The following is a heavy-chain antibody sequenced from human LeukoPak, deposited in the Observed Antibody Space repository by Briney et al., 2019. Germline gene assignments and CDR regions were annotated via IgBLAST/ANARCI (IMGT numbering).Heavy chain of an antibody. Sequence: GGSLRLSCAASGFTFSSYAMHWVRQAPGKGLEWVAVISYDGSNKYYADSVKGRFTISRDNSKNTLYLQMNSLRDEDTALYYCAKAGIGVVGYFDYWGQGTLVTVSS. J-gene: IGHJ4*02. D-gene: IGHD6-19*01. CDR2: ISYDGSNK. V-gene: IGHV3-30-3*01. CDR3: AKAGIGVVGYFDY. CDR1: GFTFSSYA.